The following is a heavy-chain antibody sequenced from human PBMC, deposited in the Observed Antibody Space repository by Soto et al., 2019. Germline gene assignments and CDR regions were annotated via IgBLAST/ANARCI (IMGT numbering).Heavy chain of an antibody. CDR3: AKGAIGRLDY. Sequence: DVQLLDSGGGLVQPGRSLRLSCAASGFTFSNYAMSWVRQAPGKGLEWVSTSRASGFTTFYADSARGRFTISRANSKNTLSLQMNSLTADDTAIYYCAKGAIGRLDYWGQGTLVTVSS. V-gene: IGHV3-23*01. J-gene: IGHJ4*02. CDR1: GFTFSNYA. D-gene: IGHD1-26*01. CDR2: SRASGFTT.